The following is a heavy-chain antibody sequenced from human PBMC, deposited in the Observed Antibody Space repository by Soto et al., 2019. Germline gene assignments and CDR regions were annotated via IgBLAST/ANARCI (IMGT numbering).Heavy chain of an antibody. CDR2: IYYSGST. J-gene: IGHJ4*02. CDR3: ARHPHAAVAGTGGFDY. V-gene: IGHV4-39*01. D-gene: IGHD6-19*01. CDR1: GGSISSSSYY. Sequence: SETLSLTCTVSGGSISSSSYYWGWIRQPPGKGLEWIGSIYYSGSTYYNPSLKSRVTISVDTSKNQFSLKLSSVTAADTAVYYCARHPHAAVAGTGGFDYWGQGTLVTVSS.